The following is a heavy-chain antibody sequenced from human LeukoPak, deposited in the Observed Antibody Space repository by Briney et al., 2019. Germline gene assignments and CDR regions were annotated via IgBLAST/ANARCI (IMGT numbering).Heavy chain of an antibody. J-gene: IGHJ4*02. CDR1: GGSISTYY. Sequence: PSETLSLTCTVSGGSISTYYWSWIRQPPGKGLEWIGYIYYTGSTNYNPSLQSRVTISVDMSKNQFSLRLSSVTAADTAVYYSARLASGSYGPLTPFDYWGQGTLVTVSS. CDR2: IYYTGST. V-gene: IGHV4-59*08. CDR3: ARLASGSYGPLTPFDY. D-gene: IGHD1-26*01.